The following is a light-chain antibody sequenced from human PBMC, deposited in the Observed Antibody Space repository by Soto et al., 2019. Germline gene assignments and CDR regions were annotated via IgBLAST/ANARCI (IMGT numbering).Light chain of an antibody. V-gene: IGKV1-5*03. CDR1: QSISSW. J-gene: IGKJ1*01. CDR2: NAS. CDR3: QQDNSYTWT. Sequence: DIQMTQSPSTLSASVGDRVTLTCRASQSISSWLAWYQQKPGKAPKLLIYNASSGESGVTSRFIGSGSGTEFTLTIRRLQPDDFATYYCQQDNSYTWTFGQGTKVEIK.